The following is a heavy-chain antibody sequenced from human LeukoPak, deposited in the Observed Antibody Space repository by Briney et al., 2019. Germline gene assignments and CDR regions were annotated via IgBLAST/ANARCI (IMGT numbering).Heavy chain of an antibody. CDR2: ISGSGGST. J-gene: IGHJ3*02. D-gene: IGHD3-22*01. V-gene: IGHV3-23*01. CDR1: GFTFSSYA. Sequence: GGSLRLSCAASGFTFSSYAMSWVRQAPGKGLEWVSAISGSGGSTYYADSVKGRFTISRDNSKNTLYLQMNSLRAEDTAVYYCAKSRPTYDSSGYYYVHGAFDIWGQGTIVTVSS. CDR3: AKSRPTYDSSGYYYVHGAFDI.